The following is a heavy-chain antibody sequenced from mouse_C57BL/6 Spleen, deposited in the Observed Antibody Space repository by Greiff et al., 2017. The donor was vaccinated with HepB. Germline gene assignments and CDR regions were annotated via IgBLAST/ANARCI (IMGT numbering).Heavy chain of an antibody. D-gene: IGHD1-1*01. CDR2: IDPSDSYT. V-gene: IGHV1-69*01. CDR1: GYTFTSYW. Sequence: VKLQQPGAELVMPGASVKLSCKASGYTFTSYWMHWVKQRPGQGLEWIGEIDPSDSYTNYNQKFKGKSTLTVDKSSSTAYMQLSSLTSEDSAVYYCARVTTVVATGYFDYWGQGTTLTVSS. CDR3: ARVTTVVATGYFDY. J-gene: IGHJ2*01.